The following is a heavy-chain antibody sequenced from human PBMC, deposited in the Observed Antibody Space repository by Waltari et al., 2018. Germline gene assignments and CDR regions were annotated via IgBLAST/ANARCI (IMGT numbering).Heavy chain of an antibody. CDR3: AKGSSWSRYYFDY. V-gene: IGHV3-23*01. CDR1: GFTFSSYA. J-gene: IGHJ4*02. CDR2: ISGSGGST. D-gene: IGHD6-13*01. Sequence: EVQLLESGGGLVQPGGSLRLSCAASGFTFSSYAMSWVRQAPGKGLEWVSAISGSGGSTYYADSVKGRFTISRDNSKNTLYLQMNSLRAEDTSVYYCAKGSSWSRYYFDYWGQGPLVTVSS.